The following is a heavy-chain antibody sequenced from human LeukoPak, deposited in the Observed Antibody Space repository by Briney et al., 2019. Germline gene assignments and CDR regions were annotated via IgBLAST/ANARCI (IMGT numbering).Heavy chain of an antibody. CDR1: GGTFSSYA. Sequence: ASVKVSCKASGGTFSSYAISWVRQAPGQGLEWTGGIIPIFGTANYAQKFQGRVTITADESTSTAYMELSSLRSEDTAVYYCARSHYDILTGYYKGYYYYGMDVWGQGTTVTVSS. V-gene: IGHV1-69*13. J-gene: IGHJ6*02. CDR3: ARSHYDILTGYYKGYYYYGMDV. D-gene: IGHD3-9*01. CDR2: IIPIFGTA.